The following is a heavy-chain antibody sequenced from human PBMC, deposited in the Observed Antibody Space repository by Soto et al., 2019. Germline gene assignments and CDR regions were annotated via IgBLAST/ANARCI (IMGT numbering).Heavy chain of an antibody. CDR1: GFTVSNHY. CDR3: ARVVVVAASWDYYGMDV. V-gene: IGHV3-66*01. D-gene: IGHD2-15*01. CDR2: IYSGGST. Sequence: GRPLRLRWAVSGFTVSNHYMSWVLQAPGKGLEWVSVIYSGGSTYYADSVKGRFTISRDNSKNTLYLQMNSLRAEDTAVYYCARVVVVAASWDYYGMDVWGQGTTVTVSS. J-gene: IGHJ6*02.